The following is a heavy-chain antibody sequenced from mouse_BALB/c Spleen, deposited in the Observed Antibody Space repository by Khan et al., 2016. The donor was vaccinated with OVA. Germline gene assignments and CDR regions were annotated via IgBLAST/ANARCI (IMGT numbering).Heavy chain of an antibody. CDR1: GFSLTSYG. J-gene: IGHJ1*01. Sequence: QVQLKESGPGLVAPSQSLSITCTVSGFSLTSYGVHWVRQPPGKGLEWLGVIWTGGSTNYNSALMSRLSISKDNSKSQVFLKMNRLQTDDTAMYYCARYYGNYGWYFDVWGAGTTVTVSS. CDR3: ARYYGNYGWYFDV. V-gene: IGHV2-9*02. D-gene: IGHD2-1*01. CDR2: IWTGGST.